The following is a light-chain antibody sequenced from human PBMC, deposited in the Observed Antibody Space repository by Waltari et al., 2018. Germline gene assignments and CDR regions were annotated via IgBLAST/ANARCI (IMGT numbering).Light chain of an antibody. J-gene: IGLJ2*01. CDR3: AAWDDSLSGQGV. CDR2: RNN. V-gene: IGLV1-47*01. Sequence: QSVLTQPPSGSGTPGQRVTISCSGSSSNIGSNYVYWYQQLPGTAPKLLIYRNNQRPSGVPDRFSGSKSGPSASLAISGLRSEDEADYYCAAWDDSLSGQGVFGGGTKLTVL. CDR1: SSNIGSNY.